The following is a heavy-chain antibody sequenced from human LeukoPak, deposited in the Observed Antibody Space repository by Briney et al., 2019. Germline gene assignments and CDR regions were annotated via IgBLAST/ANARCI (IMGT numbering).Heavy chain of an antibody. Sequence: KPSETLSLTCAVYGGSFSGYYWNWIRQPPGKGLEWIGEINHSGSTNYNPSLKSRVTISVDTSKNQFSLKLSSVTAADPAVYYCARGRLAVAGTPLAYWGQGTLVTVSS. J-gene: IGHJ4*02. D-gene: IGHD6-19*01. CDR1: GGSFSGYY. CDR2: INHSGST. V-gene: IGHV4-34*01. CDR3: ARGRLAVAGTPLAY.